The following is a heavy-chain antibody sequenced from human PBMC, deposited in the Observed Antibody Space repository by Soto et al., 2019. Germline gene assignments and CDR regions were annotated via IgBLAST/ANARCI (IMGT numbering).Heavy chain of an antibody. CDR1: GYTFIRYG. J-gene: IGHJ6*02. Sequence: QVQLVQSAAEVKKPGASVKVSCKASGYTFIRYGITWVRQAPGQGLEWVGWISAYNDYTIYAQKLQGRVFMTTDTSTRTVYMELRGLKSDDRARYFRARGCYGVKSWGKWGHYGLDVSRQGASVTVSS. V-gene: IGHV1-18*01. CDR2: ISAYNDYT. D-gene: IGHD3-16*01. CDR3: ARGCYGVKSWGKWGHYGLDV.